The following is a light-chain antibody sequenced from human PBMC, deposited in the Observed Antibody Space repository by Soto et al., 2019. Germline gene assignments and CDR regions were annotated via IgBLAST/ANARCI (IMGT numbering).Light chain of an antibody. V-gene: IGLV2-8*01. Sequence: QSVLPQPPSSSGSPGQSVTLACTGTSSDVGGYNYVSWYQQHPGKAPKLMIYEVSKRPSGVPDRFSGSKSGNTASLTVSGLHAEDEADSYCSSYAGSNVVFGGGTKLTVL. CDR1: SSDVGGYNY. CDR2: EVS. J-gene: IGLJ2*01. CDR3: SSYAGSNVV.